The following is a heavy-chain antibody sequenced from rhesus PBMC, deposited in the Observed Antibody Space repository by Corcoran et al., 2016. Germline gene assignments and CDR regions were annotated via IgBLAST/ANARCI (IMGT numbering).Heavy chain of an antibody. CDR3: ARVAAAAIWEDFDY. Sequence: QVQLQESGPGVVKPSETLSLTCAVSGGSISDNYRWSWIRQPPGKGLEWIGFINGSSTSTNYNPSLKSRVTISKDTSKNQFSLKLSSVTAADTAVYYCARVAAAAIWEDFDYWGQGVLVTVSS. CDR2: INGSSTST. J-gene: IGHJ4*01. CDR1: GGSISDNYR. D-gene: IGHD6-31*01. V-gene: IGHV4S10*01.